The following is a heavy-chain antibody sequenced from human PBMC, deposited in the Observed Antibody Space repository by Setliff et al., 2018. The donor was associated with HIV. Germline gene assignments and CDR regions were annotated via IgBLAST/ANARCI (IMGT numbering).Heavy chain of an antibody. CDR1: GGSFSGYC. CDR2: IDHRGRP. J-gene: IGHJ4*02. D-gene: IGHD6-13*01. CDR3: VRDHLGGSWYGLDY. Sequence: PSETLSLTCAVYGGSFSGYCWSWIRQPPGKGLEWIGEIDHRGRPKYNPSLNSRVTMSVDKSRNQLSLKVSSLTAADTAMYYCVRDHLGGSWYGLDYWGQGILVTVSS. V-gene: IGHV4-34*01.